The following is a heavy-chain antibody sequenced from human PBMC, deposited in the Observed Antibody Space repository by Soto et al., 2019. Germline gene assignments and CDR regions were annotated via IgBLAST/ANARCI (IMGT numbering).Heavy chain of an antibody. CDR2: ISYDGSNK. J-gene: IGHJ4*02. Sequence: PGGSLRLSCAASGLTFSSYAMHWVRQAPGKGLEWVAVISYDGSNKYYADSVKGRFTISRDNSKNTLYLQMNSLRAEDTAVYYCARDSYCSGGSCYSPLHYSGPGTMLTVYS. V-gene: IGHV3-30-3*01. CDR3: ARDSYCSGGSCYSPLHY. CDR1: GLTFSSYA. D-gene: IGHD2-15*01.